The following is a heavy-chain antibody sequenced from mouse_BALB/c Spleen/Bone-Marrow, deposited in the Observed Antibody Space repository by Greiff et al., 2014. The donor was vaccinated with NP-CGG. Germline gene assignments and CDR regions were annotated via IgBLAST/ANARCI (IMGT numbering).Heavy chain of an antibody. J-gene: IGHJ2*01. Sequence: QVQLQQSGAELARPGASVKMSCKASGYSFTSYTMHWVKQRPGQGLEWIAYIRPRNTYSNYNQKFKDRATVTADKSSSTAYMQLSSLTSEDSAVYYCTREGTYDCCSGLFDYWGQGTTLTVSA. CDR2: IRPRNTYS. CDR1: GYSFTSYT. CDR3: TREGTYDCCSGLFDY. D-gene: IGHD2-3*01. V-gene: IGHV1-4*01.